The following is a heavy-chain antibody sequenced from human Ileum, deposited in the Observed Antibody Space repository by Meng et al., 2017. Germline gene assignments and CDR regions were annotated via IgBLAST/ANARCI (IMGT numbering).Heavy chain of an antibody. D-gene: IGHD1-1*01. CDR1: GGSISSGGYY. CDR3: AREGDGGNDE. Sequence: LRLSCTVSGGSISSGGYYWSWIRQHPGKGLEWIGYIYYSGSTYYNPSLKSRVTISVDTSKNQFSLKLSSVTAADTAVYYCAREGDGGNDEWGQGTLVTVSS. J-gene: IGHJ4*02. CDR2: IYYSGST. V-gene: IGHV4-31*03.